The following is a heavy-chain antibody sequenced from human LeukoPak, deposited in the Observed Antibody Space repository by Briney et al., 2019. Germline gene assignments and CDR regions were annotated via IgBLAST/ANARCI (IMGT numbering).Heavy chain of an antibody. J-gene: IGHJ4*02. CDR3: ARANPGYDILTGYPVIDY. Sequence: PSETLSLTCTVSGGSISSGGYYWSWIRQHPGKGLEWIGYIYYSGSTYYNPSLKSRVTISVDTSKNQFSLKLSSVTAADTAVYYCARANPGYDILTGYPVIDYWGQGTLVTVSS. V-gene: IGHV4-31*03. D-gene: IGHD3-9*01. CDR1: GGSISSGGYY. CDR2: IYYSGST.